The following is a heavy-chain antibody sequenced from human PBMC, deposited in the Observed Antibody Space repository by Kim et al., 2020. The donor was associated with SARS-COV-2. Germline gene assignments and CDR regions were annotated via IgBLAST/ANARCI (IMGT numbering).Heavy chain of an antibody. CDR3: ARVLPGSSRGVAGRGGPTGWFDP. CDR2: INPSGGST. D-gene: IGHD6-19*01. V-gene: IGHV1-46*01. CDR1: GYTFTSYY. Sequence: ASVKVSCKASGYTFTSYYMHWVRQAPGQGLEWMGIINPSGGSTSYAQKFQGRVTMTRDTSTSTVYMELSSLRSEDTAVYYCARVLPGSSRGVAGRGGPTGWFDPWGQGTLVTVSS. J-gene: IGHJ5*02.